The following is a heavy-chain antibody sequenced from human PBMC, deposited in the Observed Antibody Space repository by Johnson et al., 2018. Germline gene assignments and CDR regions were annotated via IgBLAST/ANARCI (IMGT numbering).Heavy chain of an antibody. D-gene: IGHD3-10*01. CDR2: INSNSSYI. CDR3: EKARGLFRWDDAFDI. J-gene: IGHJ3*02. CDR1: GCSISSYY. Sequence: VQLQESGPGLVKPSETXSLTCTVSGCSISSYYLSWIRQPPGKGLEWVSSINSNSSYIYYADSVKGRFTISRDNAKNTLYLQMNSLRAEDTAVYYCEKARGLFRWDDAFDICGQGTMVIVSS. V-gene: IGHV3-21*01.